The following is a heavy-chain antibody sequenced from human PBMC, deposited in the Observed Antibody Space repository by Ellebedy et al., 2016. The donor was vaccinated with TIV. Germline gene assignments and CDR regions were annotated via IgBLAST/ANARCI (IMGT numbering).Heavy chain of an antibody. Sequence: GESLKISCAASGFTFDDYAMHWVRQAPGKGLEWVSLISGDGGSTYYADSVKGRFTISRDNSKNSLYLQMNSLRTEDTALYYCAKDIARLTTVTTGYAFDIWGQGTMVTVSS. CDR1: GFTFDDYA. D-gene: IGHD4-17*01. CDR3: AKDIARLTTVTTGYAFDI. V-gene: IGHV3-43*02. CDR2: ISGDGGST. J-gene: IGHJ3*02.